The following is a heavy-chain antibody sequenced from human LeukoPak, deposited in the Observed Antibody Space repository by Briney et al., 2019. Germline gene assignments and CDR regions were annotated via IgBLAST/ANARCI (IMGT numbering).Heavy chain of an antibody. V-gene: IGHV4-61*01. D-gene: IGHD3-9*01. CDR3: ARQNYDILTGYHNWLDP. CDR2: IYYSGST. CDR1: GGSVSSGSYY. J-gene: IGHJ5*02. Sequence: SETLSLTCTVSGGSVSSGSYYWSWIRQRPGKGLEWIGYIYYSGSTNYNPSLKSRVTISVDTSRNQFSLKLSSVTAADTAVYYCARQNYDILTGYHNWLDPWGQGTLVTVSS.